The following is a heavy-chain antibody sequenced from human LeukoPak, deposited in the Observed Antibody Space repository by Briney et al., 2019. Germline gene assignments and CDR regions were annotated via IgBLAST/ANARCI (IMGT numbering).Heavy chain of an antibody. CDR2: IRSKADSYAT. CDR3: TSGMSSSTNSDY. Sequence: GGSLKLSCAASGFTFSGSAMHWVRQASGKGLEWVGRIRSKADSYATAYAPSVKGRFTISRDDSKNTASLQMNSLKTEDTAVYYCTSGMSSSTNSDYWGQGTLVTVSS. J-gene: IGHJ4*02. CDR1: GFTFSGSA. V-gene: IGHV3-73*01. D-gene: IGHD6-13*01.